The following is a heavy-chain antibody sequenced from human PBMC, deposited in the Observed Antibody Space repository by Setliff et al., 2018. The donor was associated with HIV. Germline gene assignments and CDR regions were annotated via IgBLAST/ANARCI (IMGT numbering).Heavy chain of an antibody. Sequence: ASETLSLTCSVYGGSLSGYFWTWIRQSPGKGLEWIGDINHSGTINYNPSLKSRVTISIDTSKNQFYLKLTSVTAADTALYYCARGRDSSTWYFSQFYYYYYMDVWGKGITVTVSS. V-gene: IGHV4-34*01. CDR1: GGSLSGYF. CDR3: ARGRDSSTWYFSQFYYYYYMDV. CDR2: INHSGTI. J-gene: IGHJ6*03. D-gene: IGHD6-13*01.